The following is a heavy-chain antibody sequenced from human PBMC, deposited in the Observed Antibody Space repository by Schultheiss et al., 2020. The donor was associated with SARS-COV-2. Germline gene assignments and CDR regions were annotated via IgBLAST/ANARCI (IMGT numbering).Heavy chain of an antibody. CDR3: ARGLRGSGDHCSKGVCHPYYYYALDV. D-gene: IGHD2-8*01. CDR2: INHSGST. J-gene: IGHJ6*02. Sequence: SETLSLTCAVYGGSFSGYYWSWIRQPPGKGLEWIGEINHSGSTNYNPSLKSRVTISVDTSNNQFSLRLNSVIAADTAVYYCARGLRGSGDHCSKGVCHPYYYYALDVWCQGTTVTVSS. CDR1: GGSFSGYY. V-gene: IGHV4-34*01.